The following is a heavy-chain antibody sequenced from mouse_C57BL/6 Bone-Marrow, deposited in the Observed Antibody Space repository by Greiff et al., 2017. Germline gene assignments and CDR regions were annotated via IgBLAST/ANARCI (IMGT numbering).Heavy chain of an antibody. V-gene: IGHV1-81*01. CDR3: ARWGSSYDY. CDR1: GYTFTSYG. CDR2: IYPRSGNT. Sequence: VQRVESGAELARPGASVKLSCKASGYTFTSYGISWVKQRTGQGLEWIGEIYPRSGNTYYNEKFKGKATLTADKSSSTAYMELRSLTSEDSAVYFCARWGSSYDYWGQGTTLPVSS. J-gene: IGHJ2*01. D-gene: IGHD1-1*01.